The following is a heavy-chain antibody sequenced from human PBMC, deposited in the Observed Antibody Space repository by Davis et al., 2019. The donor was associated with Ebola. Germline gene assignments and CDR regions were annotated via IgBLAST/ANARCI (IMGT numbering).Heavy chain of an antibody. CDR1: GFTFSSYG. Sequence: PGGSLRLSCAASGFTFSSYGMHWVRQAPGKGLEWVAVISYDGSNKYYADSVKGRFTISRDSSKSTLYLQMNSLRPEDTAVYYCAKDYYSNIPDYWGQGTLVTVSS. D-gene: IGHD3-10*01. J-gene: IGHJ4*02. V-gene: IGHV3-30*18. CDR2: ISYDGSNK. CDR3: AKDYYSNIPDY.